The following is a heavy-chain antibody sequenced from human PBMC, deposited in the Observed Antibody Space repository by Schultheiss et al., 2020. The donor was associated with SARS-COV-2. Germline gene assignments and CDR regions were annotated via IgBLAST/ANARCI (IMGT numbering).Heavy chain of an antibody. CDR3: ARVHYDFWSGYPSGFDP. J-gene: IGHJ5*02. Sequence: SETLSLTCAVSGYSISNGYYWGWIRQPPGKGLEWIGYIYYNGGTNYNPSLKSRVTISVDTSKNQFSLKLSSVTAADTAVYYCARVHYDFWSGYPSGFDPWGQGTLVTVSS. CDR1: GYSISNGYY. CDR2: IYYNGGT. D-gene: IGHD3-3*01. V-gene: IGHV4-38-2*01.